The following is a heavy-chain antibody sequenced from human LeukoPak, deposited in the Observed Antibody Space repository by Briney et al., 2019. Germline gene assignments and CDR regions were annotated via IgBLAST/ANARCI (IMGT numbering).Heavy chain of an antibody. CDR1: GFTFSSYS. CDR2: IRSSATTM. V-gene: IGHV3-48*01. Sequence: GGSLRLSCAASGFTFSSYSMNWVRQPPGRGLEWVSYIRSSATTMDYADSVRGRFTISRDNAKNSLYLQMNSLRAEDAAVYYCAKAPVTSCRGAFCYPFDYWGQGTLVTVSS. J-gene: IGHJ4*02. D-gene: IGHD2-15*01. CDR3: AKAPVTSCRGAFCYPFDY.